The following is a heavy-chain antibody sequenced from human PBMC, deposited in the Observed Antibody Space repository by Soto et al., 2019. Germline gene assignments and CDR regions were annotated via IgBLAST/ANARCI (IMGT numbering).Heavy chain of an antibody. V-gene: IGHV3-23*01. CDR3: AKGYFMIVVYNYDY. CDR2: ISGSGGST. Sequence: EVQLLESGGGLVQPGGSLGLSCAASGFTFSSYAMSWVRQAPGKGLEWVSAISGSGGSTYYADSVKGRFTISRDNSKNTLYLQMNSLRAEDTAVYYCAKGYFMIVVYNYDYWGQGTLVTVSS. D-gene: IGHD3-22*01. J-gene: IGHJ4*02. CDR1: GFTFSSYA.